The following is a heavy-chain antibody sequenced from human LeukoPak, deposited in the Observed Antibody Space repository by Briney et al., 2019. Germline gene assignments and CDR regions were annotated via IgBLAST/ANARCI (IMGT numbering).Heavy chain of an antibody. J-gene: IGHJ6*02. V-gene: IGHV1-46*01. D-gene: IGHD1/OR15-1a*01. Sequence: GASVKVSRKASGYTFTSYYMHWVRQAPGQGLEWMGRINPSGGSTSYAQKFQGRVTMTRDTSTSTVYMELSSLRSEDTAVYYRARDEGYNWNTYGMDVWGQGTTVTVSS. CDR1: GYTFTSYY. CDR2: INPSGGST. CDR3: ARDEGYNWNTYGMDV.